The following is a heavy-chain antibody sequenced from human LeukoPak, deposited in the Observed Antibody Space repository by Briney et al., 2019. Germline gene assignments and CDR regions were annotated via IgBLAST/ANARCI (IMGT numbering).Heavy chain of an antibody. V-gene: IGHV3-23*01. J-gene: IGHJ4*02. CDR3: AKCMSGTGVCLNFDS. Sequence: PGGSLRLSCEASGFTFSTYAMSWGRQPPGKGLQWVSGISGSDSGTYYTDSVKGRFTISRDNSKNTVYLEIDNLRAEDTAVYYCAKCMSGTGVCLNFDSWGQGILVTVSS. CDR1: GFTFSTYA. CDR2: ISGSDSGT. D-gene: IGHD2-8*02.